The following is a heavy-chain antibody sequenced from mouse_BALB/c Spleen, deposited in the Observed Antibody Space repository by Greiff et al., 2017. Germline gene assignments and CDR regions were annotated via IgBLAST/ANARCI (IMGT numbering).Heavy chain of an antibody. D-gene: IGHD1-1*01. J-gene: IGHJ1*01. CDR2: IWWNDNK. CDR3: ARSYVSYWYFDV. Sequence: KESGPGILQPSQTLSLTCSFSGFSLSTYGIGVGWIRQPSGKGLEWLAHIWWNDNKYYNTALKSRLTISKDTSNNQVFLKIASVDTADTATYYCARSYVSYWYFDVWGAGTTVTVSS. V-gene: IGHV8-11*01. CDR1: GFSLSTYGIG.